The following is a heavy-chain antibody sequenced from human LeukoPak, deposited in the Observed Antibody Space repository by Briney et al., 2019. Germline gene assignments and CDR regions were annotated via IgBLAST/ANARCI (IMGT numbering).Heavy chain of an antibody. J-gene: IGHJ5*02. CDR2: ISDSGVST. V-gene: IGHV3-23*01. D-gene: IGHD4-17*01. CDR1: GFTFSSYA. CDR3: AKDRMTTVTNRRYNWFDP. Sequence: QPGGSLRLSCAASGFTFSSYAMSWVRQSPGKGLEWVSSISDSGVSTYYADSVKGRFTISRDNSKNTLYLQMNSLRAEDTAVYYCAKDRMTTVTNRRYNWFDPWGQGTLVTVSS.